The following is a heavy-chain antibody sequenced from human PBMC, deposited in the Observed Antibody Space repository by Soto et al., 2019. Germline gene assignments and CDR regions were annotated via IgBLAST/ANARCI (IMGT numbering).Heavy chain of an antibody. CDR1: GFSFSSYG. Sequence: QGQLVEYGGGVVQPGRSLRLSCAASGFSFSSYGMEWVRLAPGKGLECVAATKYDGGIKHYVYSVKVRFTISRDNSKNTLNLQMNSLRVEDTATYYCAGALENPYFYYGLNVWGQGTTVTVSS. CDR3: AGALENPYFYYGLNV. J-gene: IGHJ6*02. D-gene: IGHD1-1*01. CDR2: TKYDGGIK. V-gene: IGHV3-30*03.